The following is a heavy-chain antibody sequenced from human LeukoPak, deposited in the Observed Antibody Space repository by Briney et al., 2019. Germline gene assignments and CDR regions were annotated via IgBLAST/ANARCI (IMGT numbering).Heavy chain of an antibody. V-gene: IGHV7-4-1*02. CDR1: GYTFTNYA. CDR3: ARSMQQQLVRTGDY. D-gene: IGHD6-13*01. J-gene: IGHJ4*02. Sequence: GASVKVSCKASGYTFTNYAMNWVRQAPGQGLEWMGWINTNTGNPTYAQGFTGRFVFSLDTSVSTAYLQISSLKAEDTAVYYCARSMQQQLVRTGDYWGQGTLVTVSS. CDR2: INTNTGNP.